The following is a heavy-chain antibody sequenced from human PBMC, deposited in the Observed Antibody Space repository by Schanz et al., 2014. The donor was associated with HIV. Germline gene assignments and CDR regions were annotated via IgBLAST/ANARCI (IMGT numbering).Heavy chain of an antibody. V-gene: IGHV3-30*03. J-gene: IGHJ4*02. CDR3: ARGFQGFDY. D-gene: IGHD3-10*01. CDR1: GFSFDTFG. CDR2: ISYDGRNK. Sequence: QVQLVESGGGVVQPGRSLRLSCAGSGFSFDTFGIHWVRQPPGKGLEWLAVISYDGRNKYYADSVKGRFTISRDNSKNTLYLQMNSLRAEDTSVYYCARGFQGFDYWGQGTLVTVSP.